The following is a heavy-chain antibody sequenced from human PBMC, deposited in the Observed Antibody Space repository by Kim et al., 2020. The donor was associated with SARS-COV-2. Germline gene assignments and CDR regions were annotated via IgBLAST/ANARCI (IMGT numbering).Heavy chain of an antibody. CDR3: ARRGYINGLAIFFY. Sequence: VDYVKGRFTLSRDNAKNSLYLQMNSLRAEDTAVYYCARRGYINGLAIFFYWGQGTLVTVSS. D-gene: IGHD5-18*01. J-gene: IGHJ4*02. V-gene: IGHV3-7*01.